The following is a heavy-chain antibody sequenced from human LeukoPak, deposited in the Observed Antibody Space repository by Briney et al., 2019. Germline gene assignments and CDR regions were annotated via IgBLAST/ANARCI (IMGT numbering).Heavy chain of an antibody. CDR1: GYTFTDYY. CDR2: INPTSGGT. Sequence: ASVKVSFEASGYTFTDYYVNWVRQAPGQGLEWVGWINPTSGGTSYAQKFQGRVTLTRDTSINTAYMDLSSLRYDDTAIYYCARGHSGDGYHFDYWGQGTLVAVSS. J-gene: IGHJ4*02. D-gene: IGHD2-21*01. CDR3: ARGHSGDGYHFDY. V-gene: IGHV1-2*02.